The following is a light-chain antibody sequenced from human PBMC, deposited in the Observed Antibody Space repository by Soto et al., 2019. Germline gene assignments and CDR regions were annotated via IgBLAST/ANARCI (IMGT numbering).Light chain of an antibody. Sequence: PGERVTLSCRASQSVSSSYLTWYQQKPGQAPRLLIYGASTRATSIPARFSGSGSGTDFTLTISSLQPEDFAVYYCQQDYTLPPTFGGGTKVEIK. CDR3: QQDYTLPPT. J-gene: IGKJ4*01. V-gene: IGKV3D-7*01. CDR2: GAS. CDR1: QSVSSSY.